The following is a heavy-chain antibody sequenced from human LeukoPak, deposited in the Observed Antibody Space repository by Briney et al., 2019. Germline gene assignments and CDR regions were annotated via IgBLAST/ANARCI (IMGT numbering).Heavy chain of an antibody. D-gene: IGHD3-9*01. CDR3: ARVFLGYDILTGYYMAHFDY. CDR2: ISAYNGNT. CDR1: VYTFTSYG. Sequence: ASVKVSCKASVYTFTSYGISWVRQAPGQGLEWMGWISAYNGNTNYAQKPQGRVTMTTDTSTSTAYMELRSLRSDDTAVYYCARVFLGYDILTGYYMAHFDYWGQGTLVTVSS. J-gene: IGHJ4*02. V-gene: IGHV1-18*01.